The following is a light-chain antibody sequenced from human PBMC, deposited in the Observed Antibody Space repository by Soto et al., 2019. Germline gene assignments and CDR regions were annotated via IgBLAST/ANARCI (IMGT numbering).Light chain of an antibody. CDR2: GAS. Sequence: IVLTQSPGTLSLSPGERTTLSFRASQSISRYLAWYQQKPGQGPRLLIYGASSRATGTPDRFSGSGSGTDFTLTINRLEPEDFAVYYCQQYGSSQTFGQGTKVDI. V-gene: IGKV3-20*01. CDR3: QQYGSSQT. CDR1: QSISRY. J-gene: IGKJ1*01.